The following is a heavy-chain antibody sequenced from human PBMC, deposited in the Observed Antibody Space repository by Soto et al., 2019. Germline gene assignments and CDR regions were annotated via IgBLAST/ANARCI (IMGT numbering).Heavy chain of an antibody. D-gene: IGHD2-2*01. CDR2: IYYSGRT. CDR3: ARDIVLVPFFFGYYGMDV. CDR1: GDSISSGDYY. Sequence: QVQLQESGPGLVKPSQTLSLTCTVSGDSISSGDYYWSWIRQPPGKGLEWIGYIYYSGRTYYNPSLKRRVTISVDTSKNQFSLKMSSVTAADTAVYYCARDIVLVPFFFGYYGMDVWGQGTTVTVSS. V-gene: IGHV4-30-4*01. J-gene: IGHJ6*02.